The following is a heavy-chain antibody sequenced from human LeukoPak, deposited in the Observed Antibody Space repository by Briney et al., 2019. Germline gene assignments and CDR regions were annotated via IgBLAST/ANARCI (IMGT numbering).Heavy chain of an antibody. J-gene: IGHJ6*03. CDR2: IYYSGST. D-gene: IGHD3-9*01. V-gene: IGHV4-59*01. CDR1: GGSISSYY. Sequence: SETLSLTCTVSGGSISSYYWSWIRQPPGKGLEWIGYIYYSGSTNYNPSLKSRVTISVDTSKNQFSLKLSSVTAADTAVYYCARDKPYYDILTGDYYYYMDVWGKGTTVTISS. CDR3: ARDKPYYDILTGDYYYYMDV.